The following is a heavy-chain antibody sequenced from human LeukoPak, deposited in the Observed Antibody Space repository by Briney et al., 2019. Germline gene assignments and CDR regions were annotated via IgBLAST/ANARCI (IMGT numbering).Heavy chain of an antibody. CDR2: IYYSGST. CDR3: ARASDWNLDY. CDR1: GGSIRSSSSY. J-gene: IGHJ4*02. Sequence: SETLSLTCTVSGGSIRSSSSYWGWIRQPPGKGLEWIGSIYYSGSTYYNPSLKSRVTISVDTSKNQFSLELSSVTAADTAVYYCARASDWNLDYWGQGTLVTVSS. V-gene: IGHV4-39*07. D-gene: IGHD1-1*01.